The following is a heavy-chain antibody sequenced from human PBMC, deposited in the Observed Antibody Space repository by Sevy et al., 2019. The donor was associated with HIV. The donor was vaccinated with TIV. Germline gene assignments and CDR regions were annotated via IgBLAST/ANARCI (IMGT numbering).Heavy chain of an antibody. CDR1: GFIFSRYS. Sequence: GGSLRLSCTVSGFIFSRYSMNWVRQAPGKGLEWISYTSGNSGAIYYPDSVKGRFTVSRDNANNALFLQMSSLKDDDTAVYYCARGPDCGGDCDVGFYYPLDVWGRGTTVTVSS. CDR2: TSGNSGAI. D-gene: IGHD2-21*02. J-gene: IGHJ6*02. V-gene: IGHV3-48*02. CDR3: ARGPDCGGDCDVGFYYPLDV.